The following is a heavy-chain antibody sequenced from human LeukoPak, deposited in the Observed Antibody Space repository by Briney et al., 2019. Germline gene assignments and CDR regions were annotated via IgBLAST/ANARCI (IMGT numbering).Heavy chain of an antibody. CDR3: ARWSIAVAGILVLDAFDI. CDR1: GDSVSSNSAA. CDR2: TYYRSKWYN. D-gene: IGHD6-19*01. V-gene: IGHV6-1*01. Sequence: SQTLSLTCAISGDSVSSNSAAWNWIRQSPSRGLEWLGRTYYRSKWYNDYAVSVKSRITINPDTSKNQFSLQLNSVTPEDTAVYYCARWSIAVAGILVLDAFDIWGQGTMVTVSS. J-gene: IGHJ3*02.